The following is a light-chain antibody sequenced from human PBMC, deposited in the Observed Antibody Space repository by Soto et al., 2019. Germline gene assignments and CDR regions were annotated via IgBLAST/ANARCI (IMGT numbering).Light chain of an antibody. CDR1: SGDLGAYNY. CDR3: TSYTSTGTEV. Sequence: QSVLTQPPSVSGSPGQTITISCTGASGDLGAYNYVSWYQQHPGKAPKLIIYEDSHRPSGIANRFSGSKAGNTASLTISGLQAEDEDYYYCTSYTSTGTEVFGGGTKLTVL. V-gene: IGLV2-14*01. J-gene: IGLJ3*02. CDR2: EDS.